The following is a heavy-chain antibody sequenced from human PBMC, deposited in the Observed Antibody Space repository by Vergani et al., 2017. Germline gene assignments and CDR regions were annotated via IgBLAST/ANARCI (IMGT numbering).Heavy chain of an antibody. V-gene: IGHV3-66*02. Sequence: EVQLVESGGGLVQPGGSLRLSCAASGFTVSSNYMSWVRQAPGKGLEWVSVIYSGGSTYYADSVKGRFTISRDNSKNTLYLQMNSLRAEDTAVYYCAREDICSSSSGXFDYWGQGTLVTVSS. CDR3: AREDICSSSSGXFDY. CDR2: IYSGGST. CDR1: GFTVSSNY. D-gene: IGHD6-6*01. J-gene: IGHJ4*02.